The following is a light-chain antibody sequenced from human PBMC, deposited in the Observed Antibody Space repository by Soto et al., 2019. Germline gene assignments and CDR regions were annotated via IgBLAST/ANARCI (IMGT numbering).Light chain of an antibody. Sequence: EILMTQSPVTLSVSPGERVTLSCRASQSVSDNLAWYQQKPGQAPSLLIYGAFTRATGVPARFSGAGSGTEFTLTISSLQSEDFALYYCLQHNVFPRTFGQGTKVEIK. CDR1: QSVSDN. J-gene: IGKJ1*01. V-gene: IGKV3-15*01. CDR3: LQHNVFPRT. CDR2: GAF.